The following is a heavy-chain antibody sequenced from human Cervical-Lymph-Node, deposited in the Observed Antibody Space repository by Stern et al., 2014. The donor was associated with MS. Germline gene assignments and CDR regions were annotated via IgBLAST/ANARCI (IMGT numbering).Heavy chain of an antibody. CDR1: GLTFSSYT. CDR2: ISGNAAAT. Sequence: EVQLVESGGGLVQPGGSLRLSCAASGLTFSSYTMSWVRQAPGKGLEWVSAISGNAAATNYADSVKGRFTISRDNSKNTLYLQMDSLRAEDTAIYYCAKGALGAFYFTDWGQGALVTVSS. J-gene: IGHJ4*02. CDR3: AKGALGAFYFTD. D-gene: IGHD2/OR15-2a*01. V-gene: IGHV3-23*04.